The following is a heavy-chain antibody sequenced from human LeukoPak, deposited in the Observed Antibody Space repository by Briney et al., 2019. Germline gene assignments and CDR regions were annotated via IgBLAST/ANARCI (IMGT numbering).Heavy chain of an antibody. V-gene: IGHV4-31*03. CDR1: GGSISSGGYY. D-gene: IGHD5-24*01. CDR3: ARRDLQYNWFDS. CDR2: IYHSGST. Sequence: PSQTLSLTCTVSGGSISSGGYYWSWIRQHPGKGLEWIAYIYHSGSTYYNPSLKSRVTILVDTSKNQFSLKLSSVTAADTAVYYCARRDLQYNWFDSWGQGTLVTVSS. J-gene: IGHJ5*01.